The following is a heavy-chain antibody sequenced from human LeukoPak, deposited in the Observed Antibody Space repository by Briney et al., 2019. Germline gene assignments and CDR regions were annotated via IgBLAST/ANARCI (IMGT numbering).Heavy chain of an antibody. CDR1: GYSISSGYY. Sequence: SETLSLTCAVSGYSISSGYYWGWIRQPPGKGLEWIGSIYHSGSTYYNPSLKSRVTISVDTSKNQFSLKLSSVTAADTAVYYCARRSGFGELSVDYWGQGTLDTVSS. CDR2: IYHSGST. CDR3: ARRSGFGELSVDY. J-gene: IGHJ4*02. D-gene: IGHD3-10*01. V-gene: IGHV4-38-2*01.